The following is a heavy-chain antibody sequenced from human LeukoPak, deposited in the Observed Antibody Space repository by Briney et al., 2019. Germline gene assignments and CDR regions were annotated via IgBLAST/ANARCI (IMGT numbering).Heavy chain of an antibody. CDR1: GFSLSSYW. CDR2: IKQDGSEK. CDR3: ARDLYRIVVVPHYLDY. Sequence: GGSLRLSCAASGFSLSSYWMTWVRQAPGKGLEWVANIKQDGSEKNYVDSVKGRFTISRDNAKNSLYLQMNSLRAEDTAVYYCARDLYRIVVVPHYLDYWGQGTLVTVSS. V-gene: IGHV3-7*01. J-gene: IGHJ4*02. D-gene: IGHD3-22*01.